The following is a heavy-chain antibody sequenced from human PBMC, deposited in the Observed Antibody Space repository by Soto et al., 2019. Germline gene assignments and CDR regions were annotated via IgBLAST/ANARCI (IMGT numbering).Heavy chain of an antibody. D-gene: IGHD3-10*01. J-gene: IGHJ4*02. Sequence: GGSLRLSCAASGFIFKMYWMHWVRQSPGKGLVWISRIYNDGTYSDYADSVRGRFTISRDNVNDTLYLQMNNLRAEDSGLYYCARGPRPISTGTGAYWGQGTQVTVSS. CDR3: ARGPRPISTGTGAY. V-gene: IGHV3-74*01. CDR1: GFIFKMYW. CDR2: IYNDGTYS.